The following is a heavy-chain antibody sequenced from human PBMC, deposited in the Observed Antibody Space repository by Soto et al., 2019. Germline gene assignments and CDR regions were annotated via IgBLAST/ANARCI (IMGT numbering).Heavy chain of an antibody. D-gene: IGHD3-22*01. CDR3: AKAPTSYYYDSSGYLDY. CDR1: GFTFSSYA. V-gene: IGHV3-23*01. Sequence: GGCLRLSFASSGFTFSSYAMSWVRQAPGKGLEWVSAISGSGGSTYYADSVKGRFTISRDNSKNTLYLQMNSLRAEGTAVYYCAKAPTSYYYDSSGYLDYWGQGTLVTVSS. J-gene: IGHJ4*02. CDR2: ISGSGGST.